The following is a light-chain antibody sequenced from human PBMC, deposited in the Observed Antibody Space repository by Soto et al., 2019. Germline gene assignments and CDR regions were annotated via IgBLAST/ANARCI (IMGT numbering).Light chain of an antibody. CDR1: SSDVGAYEH. V-gene: IGLV2-14*03. J-gene: IGLJ1*01. CDR2: EVN. Sequence: SVLTQPASVSGSPGQSVTISCTGASSDVGAYEHVSWYQQHPGRAPKLILYEVNTRPSGVSKHFSGSKSGNTASLVISGLQANDEADYYCSSYSTTNILVFGSGTKVTVL. CDR3: SSYSTTNILV.